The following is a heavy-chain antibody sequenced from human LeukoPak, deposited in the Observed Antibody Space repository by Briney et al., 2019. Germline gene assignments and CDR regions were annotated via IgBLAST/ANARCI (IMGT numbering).Heavy chain of an antibody. CDR1: GFTFDDYA. CDR2: ISGDGGST. CDR3: PKEPVTSLDAEYFQH. V-gene: IGHV3-43*02. Sequence: RPGGSLRLSCAASGFTFDDYAMHWVRQAPGKGLEWVSLISGDGGSTYYADSVKGRFTISRDNNKNSLYLQMNSLRTEDTALYYCPKEPVTSLDAEYFQHWGQGTLVTVSS. D-gene: IGHD4-17*01. J-gene: IGHJ1*01.